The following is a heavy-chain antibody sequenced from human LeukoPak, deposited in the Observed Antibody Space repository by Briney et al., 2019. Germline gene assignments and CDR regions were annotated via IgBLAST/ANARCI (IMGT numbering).Heavy chain of an antibody. CDR2: IYHSGST. V-gene: IGHV4-30-2*01. CDR1: GGSISSGGYY. J-gene: IGHJ3*02. D-gene: IGHD1-26*01. Sequence: PSETLSLTCTVSGGSISSGGYYWSWIRQPPGKGLEWIGYIYHSGSTYYNPSLKSRVTISVDRSKNQFSLKLSSVTAADTAVYYCARYPRYRVVRDRSDAFDIWGQGTMVTVSS. CDR3: ARYPRYRVVRDRSDAFDI.